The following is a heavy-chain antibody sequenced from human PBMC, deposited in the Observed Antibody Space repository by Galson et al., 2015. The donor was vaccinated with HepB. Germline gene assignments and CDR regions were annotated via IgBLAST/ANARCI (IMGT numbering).Heavy chain of an antibody. CDR1: GFTFDDYA. V-gene: IGHV3-9*01. Sequence: SLRLSCAASGFTFDDYAMHWVRQAPGKGLEWVSGITWNSGSIGYADSVKGRYTISRDNAKNSLYLQMNSLRAEDTALYYRAKDRYSSNWYYFDYWGQGTLVTVSS. D-gene: IGHD6-13*01. CDR3: AKDRYSSNWYYFDY. J-gene: IGHJ4*02. CDR2: ITWNSGSI.